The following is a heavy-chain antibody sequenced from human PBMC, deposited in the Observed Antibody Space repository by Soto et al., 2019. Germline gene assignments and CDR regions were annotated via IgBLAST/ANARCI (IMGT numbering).Heavy chain of an antibody. CDR2: IYTGVTT. J-gene: IGHJ2*01. CDR3: ARHVGSYWYFDL. Sequence: EVQLVESGGGLVQPGGSLRLSCAASGFGVSSSYMGWIRQAPGKGLEWGSSIYTGVTTYYAESVRGRFTTSTDSSRDTLYLQMNSLRVDDTAMYYCARHVGSYWYFDLWGRGTLVTVSS. V-gene: IGHV3-66*04. CDR1: GFGVSSSY. D-gene: IGHD1-26*01.